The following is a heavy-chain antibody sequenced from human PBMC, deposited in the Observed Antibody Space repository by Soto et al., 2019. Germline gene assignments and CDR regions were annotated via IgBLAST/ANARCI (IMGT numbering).Heavy chain of an antibody. Sequence: PGGSLRLSCAASGFTVSSNYMSWVRQAPGKGLEWVSVIYSGGSTYYADSVKGRFTISRHNSKNTLYLQMNSLRAEDTAVYYCARSDAWLLGAFDIWGQGTMVTVSS. D-gene: IGHD3-22*01. V-gene: IGHV3-53*04. J-gene: IGHJ3*02. CDR1: GFTVSSNY. CDR3: ARSDAWLLGAFDI. CDR2: IYSGGST.